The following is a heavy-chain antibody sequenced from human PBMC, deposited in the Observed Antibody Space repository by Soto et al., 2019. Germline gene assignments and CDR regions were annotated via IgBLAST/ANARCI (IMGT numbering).Heavy chain of an antibody. CDR3: ARGFIVVVVAARGNWFDP. Sequence: SETLSLTCAVYGGSFSGYYWSWIRQPPGKGLEWIGEINHSGSTNYNPSLKSRVTISVDTSKNQFSLKLSSVTAADTAVYYCARGFIVVVVAARGNWFDPWGQGTLVTVSS. V-gene: IGHV4-34*01. CDR1: GGSFSGYY. D-gene: IGHD2-15*01. J-gene: IGHJ5*02. CDR2: INHSGST.